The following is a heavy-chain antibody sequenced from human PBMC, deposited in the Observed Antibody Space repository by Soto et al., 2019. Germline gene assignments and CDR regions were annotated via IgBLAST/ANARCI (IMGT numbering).Heavy chain of an antibody. CDR1: GYSFTSYW. D-gene: IGHD1-20*01. J-gene: IGHJ6*02. V-gene: IGHV5-51*01. Sequence: GESLKISCKGSGYSFTSYWIGWVRQMPGKGLEWMGIIYPGDSDTRYSPSFQGQVTISADKSISTAYLQWSSLKASDTAMYYCARAQGWYGCSRYYYYYGMDVWGQGTTVTVSS. CDR2: IYPGDSDT. CDR3: ARAQGWYGCSRYYYYYGMDV.